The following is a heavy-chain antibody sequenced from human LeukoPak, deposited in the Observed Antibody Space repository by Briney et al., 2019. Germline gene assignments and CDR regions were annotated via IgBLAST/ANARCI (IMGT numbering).Heavy chain of an antibody. V-gene: IGHV3-23*01. CDR1: GFTFSSYA. J-gene: IGHJ4*02. CDR2: ISGRSGST. CDR3: ARGTTGGYSPSH. D-gene: IGHD5-12*01. Sequence: GGSLRLSCAASGFTFSSYAMSWVRQAPGKGLEWVSGISGRSGSTYYADSVKGRFTISRDNAKNSLYLQMNSLRAEDTAVYFCARGTTGGYSPSHWGQGTLVTVSS.